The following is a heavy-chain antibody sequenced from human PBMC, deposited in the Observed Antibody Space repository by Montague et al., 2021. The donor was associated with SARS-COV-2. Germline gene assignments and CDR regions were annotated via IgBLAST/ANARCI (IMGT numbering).Heavy chain of an antibody. CDR2: ISSSSTYT. Sequence: LRLSCAASGFRFSDYYMSWIRQAPGKGPEWVSDISSSSTYTSSADSVKGRFTISRDNAKNSLYPHLNSLRAEDTAVYYCARGGGRYNWNYEGGFDLWGRGTLVTVSS. J-gene: IGHJ2*01. V-gene: IGHV3-11*06. CDR1: GFRFSDYY. D-gene: IGHD1-7*01. CDR3: ARGGGRYNWNYEGGFDL.